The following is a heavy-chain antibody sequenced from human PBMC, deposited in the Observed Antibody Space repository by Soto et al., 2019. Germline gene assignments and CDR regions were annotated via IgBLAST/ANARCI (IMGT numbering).Heavy chain of an antibody. CDR3: ARDANDRDTTVYYDVFDV. Sequence: DVQLMESGGGLVQPGGSLRLSCAASGFTFSNYWMAWVRQTPGKGLQWVANIRKDGTVEQYLDSVEGRFSVSRDNARESLYLQMNSLRIEDTAVYYCARDANDRDTTVYYDVFDVWGQGTMVIVSS. CDR1: GFTFSNYW. J-gene: IGHJ3*01. CDR2: IRKDGTVE. D-gene: IGHD3-16*01. V-gene: IGHV3-7*05.